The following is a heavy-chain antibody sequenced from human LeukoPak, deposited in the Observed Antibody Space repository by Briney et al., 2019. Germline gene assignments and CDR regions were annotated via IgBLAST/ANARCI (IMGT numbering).Heavy chain of an antibody. J-gene: IGHJ4*02. V-gene: IGHV4-30-2*01. CDR1: GGSISSGGYS. CDR3: ARDLSNSGWL. Sequence: SETLSLTCAVSGGSISSGGYSWSWIWQPPGKGLEWIGYIYHSGSTYYNPSLKSRVTISVDRSKNQFSLKLSSVTAADTAVYYCARDLSNSGWLWGQGTLVTVSS. CDR2: IYHSGST. D-gene: IGHD5-24*01.